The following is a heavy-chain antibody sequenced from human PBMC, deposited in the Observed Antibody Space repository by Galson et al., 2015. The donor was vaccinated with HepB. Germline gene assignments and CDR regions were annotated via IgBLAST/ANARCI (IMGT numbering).Heavy chain of an antibody. CDR2: ISYDGSNK. J-gene: IGHJ6*02. Sequence: SLRLSCAASGFTFSSYGMHWVRQAPGKGLEWVAVISYDGSNKYYADSVKGRFTISRDNSKNTLYLQMNSLRAEDTAVYYCAKDWRRGYGFDRDLGGMDVWGQGTTVTVSS. V-gene: IGHV3-30*18. CDR1: GFTFSSYG. CDR3: AKDWRRGYGFDRDLGGMDV. D-gene: IGHD6-25*01.